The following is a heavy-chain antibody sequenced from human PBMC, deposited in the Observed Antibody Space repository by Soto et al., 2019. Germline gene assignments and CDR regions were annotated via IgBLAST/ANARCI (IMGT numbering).Heavy chain of an antibody. CDR1: GGSFSGYY. V-gene: IGHV4-34*01. D-gene: IGHD2-2*01. J-gene: IGHJ6*02. CDR3: ARGGAGYCSSTSCKFYYYYGMDV. CDR2: INHSGST. Sequence: SETLSLTCAVYGGSFSGYYWSWIRQPPGKGLEWIGEINHSGSTNYNPSLKSRVTISVDTSKNQFSLKLSSVTAADTAVYYCARGGAGYCSSTSCKFYYYYGMDVWGQGTTVTVSS.